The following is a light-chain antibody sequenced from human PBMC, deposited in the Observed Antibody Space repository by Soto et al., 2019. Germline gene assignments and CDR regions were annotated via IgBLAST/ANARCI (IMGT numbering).Light chain of an antibody. CDR2: GAS. V-gene: IGKV3-20*01. CDR3: RQYGSSPPT. CDR1: QSVSSN. Sequence: EIVMSQAPSTLSVSHGERATLSCRASQSVSSNLAWYQQKPGQGPRLLIYGASSRATGTPDRFSGSGSGTDFTLTINRLEPEDFALYYCRQYGSSPPTFGQGTKVDIK. J-gene: IGKJ1*01.